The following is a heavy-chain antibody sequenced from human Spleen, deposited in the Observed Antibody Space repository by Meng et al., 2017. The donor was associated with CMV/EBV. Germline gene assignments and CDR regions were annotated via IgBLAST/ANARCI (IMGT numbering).Heavy chain of an antibody. CDR2: VSITRFSI. CDR1: GFTFPTYP. CDR3: ARLEQPLATLGY. V-gene: IGHV3-21*01. Sequence: SCAASGFTFPTYPLTCFRPAPWNGLACVSSVSITRFSIYNAASVRGRFSISTDNAKTSLYLQMNSLRAEDSAVYYCARLEQPLATLGYWGQGTLVTVSS. D-gene: IGHD6-13*01. J-gene: IGHJ4*02.